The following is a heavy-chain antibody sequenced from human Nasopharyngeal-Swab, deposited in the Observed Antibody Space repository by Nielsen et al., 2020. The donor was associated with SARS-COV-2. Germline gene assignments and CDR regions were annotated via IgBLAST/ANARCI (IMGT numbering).Heavy chain of an antibody. D-gene: IGHD4-17*01. V-gene: IGHV3-53*05. Sequence: GGSLRLSCAASGFTVSRDHMNRVRQAPGKGLEWVSVIYSGGSTYHATSVKGRFTISRDSSKNTLYLQMDSLRGEDTAVYYCARDAPAHYGAFYWGRGTLVTVSS. CDR1: GFTVSRDH. CDR2: IYSGGST. CDR3: ARDAPAHYGAFY. J-gene: IGHJ4*02.